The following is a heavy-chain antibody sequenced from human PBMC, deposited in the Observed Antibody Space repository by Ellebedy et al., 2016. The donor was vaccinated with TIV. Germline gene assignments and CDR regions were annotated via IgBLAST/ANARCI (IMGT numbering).Heavy chain of an antibody. CDR1: GYTFTSYA. J-gene: IGHJ1*01. CDR2: IGTYEGNT. CDR3: ARDRDGSSSLDFQH. Sequence: AASVKVSCKASGYTFTSYALNWVRQAPGQGPEWMGWIGTYEGNTKYAQKLQGRVTMTRDTSTSTAYMELRSLRSDDTAVYYCARDRDGSSSLDFQHWGPGTLVTVSS. D-gene: IGHD6-6*01. V-gene: IGHV1-18*01.